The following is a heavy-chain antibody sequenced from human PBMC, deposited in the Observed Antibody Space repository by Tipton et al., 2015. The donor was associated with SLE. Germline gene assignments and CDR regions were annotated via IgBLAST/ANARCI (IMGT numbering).Heavy chain of an antibody. V-gene: IGHV4-39*07. D-gene: IGHD6-6*01. Sequence: TLSLTCTVSGGSISSSSYYWSWIRQPPGKGLEWIGEINHSGSTNYNPSLKSRVTISVDTSKNQFSLKLSSVTAADTAVYYCARGDPPLAARPFDYWGQGTLVTVSS. J-gene: IGHJ4*02. CDR2: INHSGST. CDR1: GGSISSSSYY. CDR3: ARGDPPLAARPFDY.